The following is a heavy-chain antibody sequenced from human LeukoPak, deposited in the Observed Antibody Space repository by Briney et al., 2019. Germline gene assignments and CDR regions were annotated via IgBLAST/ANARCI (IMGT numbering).Heavy chain of an antibody. V-gene: IGHV4-30-2*01. D-gene: IGHD4-11*01. CDR1: GGSISSGGYY. J-gene: IGHJ4*02. Sequence: SQTLSLTCAVSGGSISSGGYYWSWIRQPPGKGLEWIGEINHSGSTKYNPSLKSRVTISVDTSKNQFSLKLSSVTAADTAVYYCAREKYSNPLGYFDYWGQGTLVTVSS. CDR3: AREKYSNPLGYFDY. CDR2: INHSGST.